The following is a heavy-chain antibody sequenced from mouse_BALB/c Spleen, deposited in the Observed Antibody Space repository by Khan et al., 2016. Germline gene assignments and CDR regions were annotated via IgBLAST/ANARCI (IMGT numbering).Heavy chain of an antibody. V-gene: IGHV2-6*02. D-gene: IGHD2-3*01. CDR1: GFSLTSYD. J-gene: IGHJ4*01. CDR2: IWSDGST. CDR3: ARRDDGGGAMDY. Sequence: QVQLKQSGPGLVAPSQSLSITCTVSGFSLTSYDVHWVRQPPGKGLEWLVVIWSDGSTTYNSALKSRLSISKDNSKSQVFLKMNSLQTDDTAMYYCARRDDGGGAMDYWGQGTSVTVSS.